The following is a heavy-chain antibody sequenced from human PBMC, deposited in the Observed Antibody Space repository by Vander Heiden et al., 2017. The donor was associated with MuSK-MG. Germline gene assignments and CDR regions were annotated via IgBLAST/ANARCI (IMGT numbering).Heavy chain of an antibody. D-gene: IGHD1-1*01. J-gene: IGHJ4*02. CDR1: GFTFSGSA. V-gene: IGHV3-73*02. CDR3: TSPNHYNGNQT. Sequence: EVQLVESGGGLVQPGGSLKLSCAASGFTFSGSAMHWVRQASGKGLEWVGRIRSKANSYATAYAASVKGRFTISRDDSKNTAYLQMNSLKTEDTAVYYCTSPNHYNGNQTWGQGTLVTVSS. CDR2: IRSKANSYAT.